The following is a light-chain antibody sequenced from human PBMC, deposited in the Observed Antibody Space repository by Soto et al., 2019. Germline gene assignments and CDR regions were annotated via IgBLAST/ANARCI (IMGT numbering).Light chain of an antibody. Sequence: EIVLTQSPATLSLSPGERATLPCRASQSVSSYLAWYQQKAGQAPRLLIYDASNRATGNPARFSGSGSGTDFPPTTSRLKPQDFAVYYWQQRSSWPPTFGLGTKVEI. V-gene: IGKV3-11*01. CDR2: DAS. CDR1: QSVSSY. J-gene: IGKJ1*01. CDR3: QQRSSWPPT.